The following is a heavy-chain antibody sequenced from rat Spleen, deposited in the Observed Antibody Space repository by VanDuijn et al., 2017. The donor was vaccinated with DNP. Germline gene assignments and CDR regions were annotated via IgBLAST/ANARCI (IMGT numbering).Heavy chain of an antibody. CDR1: GFTFSNYG. CDR2: IGSTGTNS. J-gene: IGHJ2*01. Sequence: EVQLVESGGGLVQPGRSLKLSCAASGFTFSNYGMAWVRQTPEKGLEWVATIGSTGTNSYYRNSVEGRFSVSRDNAKNTLYLQMDSLWSEDAATYYCTTDIDYFHYWGQGVMVTVSS. CDR3: TTDIDYFHY. V-gene: IGHV5S13*01.